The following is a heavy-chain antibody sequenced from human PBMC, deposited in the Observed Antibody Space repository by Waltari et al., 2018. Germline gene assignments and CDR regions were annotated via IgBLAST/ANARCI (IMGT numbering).Heavy chain of an antibody. CDR3: ARENYYASCFDI. Sequence: ELQLVQSGGGFVQPGGSLRLSCVASGFTLSSYEVNWIRQPPGKGLELVSYIESSGTKISYADSVKGRFTISRDNARNSVSLLVNSLTAEDTAVYFCARENYYASCFDIWGQGTTVTVSS. D-gene: IGHD3-10*01. CDR1: GFTLSSYE. V-gene: IGHV3-48*03. CDR2: IESSGTKI. J-gene: IGHJ6*02.